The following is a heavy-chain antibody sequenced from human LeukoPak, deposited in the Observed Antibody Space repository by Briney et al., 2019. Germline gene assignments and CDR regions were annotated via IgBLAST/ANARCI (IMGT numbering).Heavy chain of an antibody. CDR2: IYYSGST. J-gene: IGHJ4*02. CDR3: ARGGYSSSWSLDI. Sequence: SQTLSLTCTVSGGSISGGGYYWSWIRQHPGKGVEWIGYIYYSGSTYYNPSLKSRVTISVDTSKNQFSLKLSSVTAADTAVYYCARGGYSSSWSLDIWGQGTLVTVSS. D-gene: IGHD6-13*01. CDR1: GGSISGGGYY. V-gene: IGHV4-31*03.